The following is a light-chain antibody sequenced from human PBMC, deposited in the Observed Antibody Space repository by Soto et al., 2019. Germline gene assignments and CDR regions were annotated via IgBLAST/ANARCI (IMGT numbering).Light chain of an antibody. V-gene: IGLV1-47*01. CDR2: RND. CDR1: SSNVGVNF. J-gene: IGLJ1*01. CDR3: AAWDDSLRGRV. Sequence: VLTQPPSASGTPVQRVTISCSGSSSNVGVNFVYWYQHLPGTAPKLLIYRNDQRPSGVPDRFSGSKSGTSSSLAISGLRYEDEADYYCAAWDDSLRGRVFGTGTKVTVL.